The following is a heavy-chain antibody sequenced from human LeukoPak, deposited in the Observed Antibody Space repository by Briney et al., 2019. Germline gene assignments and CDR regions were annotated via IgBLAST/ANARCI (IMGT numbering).Heavy chain of an antibody. D-gene: IGHD6-19*01. V-gene: IGHV4-39*01. CDR2: IYYSGSA. J-gene: IGHJ5*01. CDR1: GGSISGSTYY. Sequence: ASETLSLTCTVSGGSISGSTYYWGWIRQPPGRGLEWIGSIYYSGSAYYNPSLKSRVTISVDTSKNQFSLRLSSVTAADMAVYYCARLVSSNWVDSWGQGILVTVSS. CDR3: ARLVSSNWVDS.